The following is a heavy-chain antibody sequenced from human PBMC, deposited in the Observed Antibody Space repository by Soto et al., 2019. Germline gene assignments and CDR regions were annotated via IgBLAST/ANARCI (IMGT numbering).Heavy chain of an antibody. CDR3: AKDRTGGYSYVIPRPTFDY. CDR1: VFTFSSYA. V-gene: IGHV3-23*01. Sequence: GGSLRLSCAASVFTFSSYAMSWVRQAPGKGLEWVSAISGSGGSTYYADSVKGRFTISRDNSKNTLYLQMNSLRAEDTAVYYCAKDRTGGYSYVIPRPTFDYWGQGTLVTVSS. D-gene: IGHD5-18*01. CDR2: ISGSGGST. J-gene: IGHJ4*02.